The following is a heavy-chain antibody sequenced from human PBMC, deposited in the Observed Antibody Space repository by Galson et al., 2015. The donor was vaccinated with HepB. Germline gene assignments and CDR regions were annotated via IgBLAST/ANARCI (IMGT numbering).Heavy chain of an antibody. CDR1: GFSLSTSGVG. Sequence: PALVKPTQTLTLPCTFSGFSLSTSGVGVGWIRQPPGKALEWLALIYWNDDKRYSPSLKSRLTITKDTSKNQVVLTMTNMDPVDTATYYCAHRRGGSYYSYWGQGTLVTVSS. V-gene: IGHV2-5*01. CDR2: IYWNDDK. CDR3: AHRRGGSYYSY. J-gene: IGHJ4*02. D-gene: IGHD1-26*01.